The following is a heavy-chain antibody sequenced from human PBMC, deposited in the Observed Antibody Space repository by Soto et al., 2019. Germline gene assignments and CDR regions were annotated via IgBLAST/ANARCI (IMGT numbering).Heavy chain of an antibody. CDR3: ARDGGYCSGGSCSSYHYYYYYGMDV. Sequence: QVQLVQSGAEVKKPGSSVKVSCKASGGTFSSYTISWVRQAPGQGLEWMGRIIPILGIANYAQKFQGRVTITADKSTSTAYMERSSLRSEDTAVYYCARDGGYCSGGSCSSYHYYYYYGMDVWGQGTTVTVSS. CDR2: IIPILGIA. J-gene: IGHJ6*02. CDR1: GGTFSSYT. D-gene: IGHD2-15*01. V-gene: IGHV1-69*08.